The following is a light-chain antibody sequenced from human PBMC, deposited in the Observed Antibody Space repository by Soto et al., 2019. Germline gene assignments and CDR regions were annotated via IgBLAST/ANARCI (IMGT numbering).Light chain of an antibody. Sequence: QMTQSPSSLSSSLGDRITITCRASRNIGSGLSWYQQKPGKAPTLLIYAASNLQSGVPSRFSGSRSGTEFTLTISSLKNDDFATYYCLQDHDDSWTFGQGTKVDIK. J-gene: IGKJ1*01. V-gene: IGKV1-6*01. CDR2: AAS. CDR3: LQDHDDSWT. CDR1: RNIGSG.